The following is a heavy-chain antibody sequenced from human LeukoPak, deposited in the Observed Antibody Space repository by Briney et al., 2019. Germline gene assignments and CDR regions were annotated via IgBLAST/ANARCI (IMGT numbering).Heavy chain of an antibody. CDR3: ARTFYDILTGYYQPDAFDI. J-gene: IGHJ3*02. V-gene: IGHV4-4*07. Sequence: SETLSLTCTVSGGSISSYYWSWIRQPAGKGLEWIGRIYTSGSTNYNPSLESRVTMSVDTSKNQFSLKLSSVTAADTAVYYCARTFYDILTGYYQPDAFDIWGQGTMVTVSS. D-gene: IGHD3-9*01. CDR2: IYTSGST. CDR1: GGSISSYY.